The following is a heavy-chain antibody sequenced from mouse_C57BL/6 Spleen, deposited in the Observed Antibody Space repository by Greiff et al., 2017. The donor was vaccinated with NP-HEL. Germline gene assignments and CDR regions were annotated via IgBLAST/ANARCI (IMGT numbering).Heavy chain of an antibody. V-gene: IGHV3-6*01. CDR2: ISYDGSN. D-gene: IGHD2-3*01. CDR3: ASIYDGYYGGYFDD. Sequence: EVKLMESGPGLVKPSQSLSLTCSVTGYSITSGYYWNWIRQFPGNKLEWMGYISYDGSNNYNPSLKNRISITRDTSKNQFFLKLNSVTTEDTATYYCASIYDGYYGGYFDDWGKGTTLTVSS. J-gene: IGHJ2*01. CDR1: GYSITSGYY.